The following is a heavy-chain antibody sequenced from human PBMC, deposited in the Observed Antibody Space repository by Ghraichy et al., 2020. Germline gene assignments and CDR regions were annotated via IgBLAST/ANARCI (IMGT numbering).Heavy chain of an antibody. CDR2: IYHSGST. V-gene: IGHV4-4*02. D-gene: IGHD4-17*01. CDR3: ARDKEVDYGDPSSLFY. J-gene: IGHJ4*02. CDR1: GGSISSSNW. Sequence: SETLSLTCAVSGGSISSSNWWSWVRQPPGKGLEWIGEIYHSGSTNYNPSLKSRVTISVDKSKNQFSLKLSSVTAADTAVYYCARDKEVDYGDPSSLFYWGQGTLVTVSS.